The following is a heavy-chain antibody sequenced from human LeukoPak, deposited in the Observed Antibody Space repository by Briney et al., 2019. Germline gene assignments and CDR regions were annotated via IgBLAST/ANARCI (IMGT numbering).Heavy chain of an antibody. V-gene: IGHV1-18*01. J-gene: IGHJ4*02. CDR1: GYTLTELS. Sequence: ASVKVSCKVSGYTLTELSMHWVRQAPGQGLEWMGWISAYNGNTNYAQKLQGRVTMTTDTSTSTAYMELRSLRSDDTAVYYCARVRSDVVDYWGQGTLVTVSS. CDR2: ISAYNGNT. CDR3: ARVRSDVVDY. D-gene: IGHD3-3*01.